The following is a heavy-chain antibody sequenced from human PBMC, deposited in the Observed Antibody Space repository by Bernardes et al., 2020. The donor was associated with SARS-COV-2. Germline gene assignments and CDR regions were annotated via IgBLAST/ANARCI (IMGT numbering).Heavy chain of an antibody. CDR3: ARGRNGYYYGMDV. CDR1: GYTFTSYG. J-gene: IGHJ6*02. CDR2: ISAYNGNT. D-gene: IGHD1-1*01. Sequence: ASVKVSCKASGYTFTSYGISWVRQAPGQGLEWMGWISAYNGNTNYAQKFQGWVTMTRDTSISTAYMELSRLRSDDTAVYYCARGRNGYYYGMDVWGQGTTVTVSS. V-gene: IGHV1-18*01.